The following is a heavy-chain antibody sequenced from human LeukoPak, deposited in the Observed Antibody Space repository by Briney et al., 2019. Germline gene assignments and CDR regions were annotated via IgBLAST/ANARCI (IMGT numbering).Heavy chain of an antibody. V-gene: IGHV3-21*01. CDR1: GFTFSSYT. J-gene: IGHJ4*02. D-gene: IGHD2-21*01. CDR2: ISSRGSYI. CDR3: ARGVGGDSDY. Sequence: GGSLRLSCAASGFTFSSYTMNWVRQAPGKGLEWVSSISSRGSYIYYADSVTGRFTISRDNAKNSLYLQMNSLRVEDTAVYYCARGVGGDSDYWGQGTLVTVSS.